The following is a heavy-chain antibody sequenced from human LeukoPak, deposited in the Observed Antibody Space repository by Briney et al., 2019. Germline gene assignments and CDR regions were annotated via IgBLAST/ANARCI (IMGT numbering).Heavy chain of an antibody. D-gene: IGHD5-12*01. Sequence: GASVKVSCKASGYTFTGYYMHWVRQAPGQGLEWMGWINPNSGGTNYAQKFQGRVTMTRDTSISTAYMELSRLRSDDTAVYYCARDLSGYDGGDAFDIWGQGTMVTVSS. CDR3: ARDLSGYDGGDAFDI. V-gene: IGHV1-2*02. CDR2: INPNSGGT. J-gene: IGHJ3*02. CDR1: GYTFTGYY.